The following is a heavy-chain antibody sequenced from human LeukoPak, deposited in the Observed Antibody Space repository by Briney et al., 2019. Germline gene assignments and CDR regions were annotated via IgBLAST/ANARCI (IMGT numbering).Heavy chain of an antibody. Sequence: QPGGSLRLSCAASGFTFNSYAMNWVRQAPGRGLEWVSGISGSGGSTYYADSVKGRFNISRDNSKNTVYVQMNILRAEDTAIYYCAKDRGLVGATPSNFDYWGQGTLVTVSS. V-gene: IGHV3-23*01. J-gene: IGHJ4*02. CDR2: ISGSGGST. CDR3: AKDRGLVGATPSNFDY. D-gene: IGHD1-26*01. CDR1: GFTFNSYA.